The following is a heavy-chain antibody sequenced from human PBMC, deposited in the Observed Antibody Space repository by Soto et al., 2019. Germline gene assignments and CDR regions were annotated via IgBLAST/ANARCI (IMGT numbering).Heavy chain of an antibody. J-gene: IGHJ4*02. D-gene: IGHD2-2*01. V-gene: IGHV3-48*01. Sequence: EVLLVESGGGLVQPGGSLRLSCAASGFTFRSSPMNWVRRAPGKGLEWVSYISGGGTLYYTDSVKGRFTISRDNAKNSLYLQMNSLRAEDTAVYYCARDYTAYDYGDYWGREPWSPSPQ. CDR3: ARDYTAYDYGDY. CDR1: GFTFRSSP. CDR2: ISGGGTL.